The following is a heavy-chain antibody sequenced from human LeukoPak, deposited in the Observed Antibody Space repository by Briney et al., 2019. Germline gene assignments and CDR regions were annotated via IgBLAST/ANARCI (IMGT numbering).Heavy chain of an antibody. CDR2: IKQDGSEK. J-gene: IGHJ4*02. CDR1: GFTFSSYW. CDR3: ARGARDTAMVRGNYFDY. V-gene: IGHV3-7*03. Sequence: GGSLRLSCAAPGFTFSSYWMSWVREAPGKGVEGVANIKQDGSEKYYVDSVKGRFTISRDNTKNSLYLQMNSLRAEDTAVYYCARGARDTAMVRGNYFDYWGQGTLVTVSS. D-gene: IGHD5-18*01.